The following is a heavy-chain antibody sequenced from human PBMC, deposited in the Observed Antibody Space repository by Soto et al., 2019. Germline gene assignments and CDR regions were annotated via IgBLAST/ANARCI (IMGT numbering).Heavy chain of an antibody. J-gene: IGHJ4*02. D-gene: IGHD5-12*01. CDR2: ISNNGSTR. V-gene: IGHV3-11*01. CDR3: ARDGLGYSGYDYVYYSDY. CDR1: GFTFSDYY. Sequence: QVQLVESGGGLVKPGGSLRLSCAASGFTFSDYYMSWIRQAPGKGLEWVSYISNNGSTRYYEYARKGRFTLSRDNAKNSLYLQINIMSAEDTAVYYCARDGLGYSGYDYVYYSDYWGQGTLVTVSS.